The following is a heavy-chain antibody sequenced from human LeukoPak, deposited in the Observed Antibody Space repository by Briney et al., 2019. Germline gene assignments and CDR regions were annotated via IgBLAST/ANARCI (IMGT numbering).Heavy chain of an antibody. CDR1: GFTFSNYG. CDR2: IVGSGVTT. V-gene: IGHV3-23*01. J-gene: IGHJ4*02. D-gene: IGHD1-26*01. Sequence: GGTLRLSCVASGFTFSNYGMNWVRQAPGKGLEWVSGIVGSGVTTYYADSVKGRFTISRDNAKNSLFLQMNSLRAEDTAVYYCARDKIVGATYFDYWGQGTLVTVSS. CDR3: ARDKIVGATYFDY.